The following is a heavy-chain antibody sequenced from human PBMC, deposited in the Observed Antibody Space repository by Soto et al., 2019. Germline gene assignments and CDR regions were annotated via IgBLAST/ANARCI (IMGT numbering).Heavy chain of an antibody. CDR3: AKDREDYSYFDY. D-gene: IGHD1-26*01. V-gene: IGHV5-10-1*01. CDR2: IDPSDSYT. CDR1: GYSFTSYW. J-gene: IGHJ4*02. Sequence: GESLKISCKGSGYSFTSYWISWVRQMPGKGLEWMGRIDPSDSYTNYSPSFQGHVTISADKSISTAYLQWSSLKASDTAMYYCAKDREDYSYFDYWGQGTLVTVSS.